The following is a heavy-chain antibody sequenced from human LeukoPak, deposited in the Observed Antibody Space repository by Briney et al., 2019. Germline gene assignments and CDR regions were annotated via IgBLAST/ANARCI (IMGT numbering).Heavy chain of an antibody. CDR1: GFTFSSYW. D-gene: IGHD2-2*01. V-gene: IGHV3-7*05. CDR2: IKQDGSDK. Sequence: PGGSLRLSCAASGFTFSSYWMSWVRQAPGKGLEWVANIKQDGSDKYYVDSVKGRFTISRDNSKNTLYLQMNSLRAEDTAVYYCARTRRVPDAMFDYWGQGTLVTVSS. CDR3: ARTRRVPDAMFDY. J-gene: IGHJ4*02.